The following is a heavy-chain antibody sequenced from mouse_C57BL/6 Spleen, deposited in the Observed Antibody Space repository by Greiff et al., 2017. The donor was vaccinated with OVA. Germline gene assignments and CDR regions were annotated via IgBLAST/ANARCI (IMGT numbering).Heavy chain of an antibody. CDR2: ISYDGSN. CDR1: GYSITSGYY. V-gene: IGHV3-6*01. D-gene: IGHD1-1*01. J-gene: IGHJ2*01. CDR3: ARGGYGSLFDY. Sequence: EVQLQESGPGLVKPSQSLSLTCSVTGYSITSGYYWNWIRQFPGNKLEWMGYISYDGSNKYNPSLKNRISITRDTSKNQFFLKLNSVTTADTATYYCARGGYGSLFDYWGQGTTLTVSS.